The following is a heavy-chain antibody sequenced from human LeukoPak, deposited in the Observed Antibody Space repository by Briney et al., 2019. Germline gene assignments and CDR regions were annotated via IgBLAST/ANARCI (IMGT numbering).Heavy chain of an antibody. J-gene: IGHJ4*02. CDR2: ISGSGGST. D-gene: IGHD5-18*01. CDR3: ARARGDSSPASRYFDY. CDR1: GFTFSSYA. V-gene: IGHV3-23*01. Sequence: GGSLRLSCAASGFTFSSYAMSWVRQAPGKGLEWVSAISGSGGSTYHADSVKGRFTISRDNSKNTLYVQMNSLRPEDTAIYYCARARGDSSPASRYFDYWGQGAPVTVSS.